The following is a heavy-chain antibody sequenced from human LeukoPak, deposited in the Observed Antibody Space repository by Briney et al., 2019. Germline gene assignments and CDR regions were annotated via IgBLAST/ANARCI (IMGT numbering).Heavy chain of an antibody. V-gene: IGHV4-4*02. J-gene: IGHJ4*02. D-gene: IGHD1-1*01. CDR1: GGSISSSNW. Sequence: PSETLSLTCAVSGGSISSSNWWSWVRQPPGKGLEWIGEIYHSGSTNYNPSLKSRVTISVDKSKNQFSLKLSSVTAADTAVYYCARERVGTVKPKRVGGIGYWGQGTLVTVSS. CDR2: IYHSGST. CDR3: ARERVGTVKPKRVGGIGY.